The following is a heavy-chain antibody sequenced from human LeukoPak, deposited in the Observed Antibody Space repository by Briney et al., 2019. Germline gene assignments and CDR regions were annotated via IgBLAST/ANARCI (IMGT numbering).Heavy chain of an antibody. CDR3: AREGGCSGGSCYTDPDY. V-gene: IGHV3-48*03. CDR2: ISSSGSTI. Sequence: GGSLRLSCAASGFTFSSYEMNWVRQAPGKGLEWVSYISSSGSTIYYADSVKGRFTISRDNAKNSLYLQMNSLRAEDTAVYYCAREGGCSGGSCYTDPDYWGQGTLVTVSS. CDR1: GFTFSSYE. J-gene: IGHJ4*02. D-gene: IGHD2-15*01.